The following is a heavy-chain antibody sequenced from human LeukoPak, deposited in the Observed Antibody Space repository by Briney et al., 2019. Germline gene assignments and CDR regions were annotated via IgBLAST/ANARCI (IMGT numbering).Heavy chain of an antibody. J-gene: IGHJ4*02. D-gene: IGHD7-27*01. CDR2: MNSDGSTT. CDR1: GFTFSSYG. V-gene: IGHV3-74*01. Sequence: GGSLRLSCAASGFTFSSYGMNWVRQAPGKGLVWVSRMNSDGSTTNYADSVKGRFTISRDNAKSTLYLQMSSLRAEDTALYYCVRALMGTSDHWGQGSLVTVSS. CDR3: VRALMGTSDH.